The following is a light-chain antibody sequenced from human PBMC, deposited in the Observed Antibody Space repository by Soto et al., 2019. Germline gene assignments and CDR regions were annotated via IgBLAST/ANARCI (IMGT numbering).Light chain of an antibody. CDR3: QQRSNWPPGLT. Sequence: EIVLTQSPATLSLSPGEKATLSCRASHGVSSYLAWYQQKPGQAPRLLIYDASNRATGIPARFSGSGSGTDFTLTISSLEPEDFAVYYCQQRSNWPPGLTFGQGTRLEIK. CDR1: HGVSSY. V-gene: IGKV3-11*01. CDR2: DAS. J-gene: IGKJ5*01.